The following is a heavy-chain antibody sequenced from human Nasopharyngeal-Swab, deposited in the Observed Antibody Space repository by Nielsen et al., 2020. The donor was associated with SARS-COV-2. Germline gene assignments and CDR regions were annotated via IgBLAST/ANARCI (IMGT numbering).Heavy chain of an antibody. D-gene: IGHD6-19*01. CDR1: GLTFSSQW. V-gene: IGHV3-7*01. CDR3: AAGSGWLIDY. J-gene: IGHJ4*02. Sequence: GESLKISCAVSGLTFSSQWMNWVRQVPGKGLEWVANIKRDGNEEYYVDSVKGRFTISRDNAKNSVYLQMNSLRAEDTAVYYCAAGSGWLIDYWGQGTLVTVSS. CDR2: IKRDGNEE.